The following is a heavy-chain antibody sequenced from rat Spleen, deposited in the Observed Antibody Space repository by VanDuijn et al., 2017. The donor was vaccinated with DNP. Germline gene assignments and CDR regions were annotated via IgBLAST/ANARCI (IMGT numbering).Heavy chain of an antibody. V-gene: IGHV5S10*01. CDR2: IVHDGSRT. D-gene: IGHD1-11*01. CDR3: ARGYSEGWFAY. Sequence: EVQLVESGGGLVQPGRSLKVSCAASGFTFSDYNMAWVRQAPKKGLEWVATIVHDGSRTYYQDSVKGRFTVSRDDAKSTLYLQMDSLRSEDTATYYCARGYSEGWFAYWGQGTLVTVSS. CDR1: GFTFSDYN. J-gene: IGHJ3*01.